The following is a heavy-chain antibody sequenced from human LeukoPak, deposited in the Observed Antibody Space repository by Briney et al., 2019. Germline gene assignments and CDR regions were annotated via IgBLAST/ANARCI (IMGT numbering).Heavy chain of an antibody. V-gene: IGHV1-2*02. Sequence: GASVSVSCKASGYTFTGYYMHWVRQAPGQGLEWMGWINPNSGGTNYAQNFQGRVTMTRDTSISTASMELSRLRSDDTAVYYCASRSVPVAGNSPDYWGQGTLVAVCS. CDR2: INPNSGGT. CDR1: GYTFTGYY. D-gene: IGHD6-19*01. CDR3: ASRSVPVAGNSPDY. J-gene: IGHJ4*02.